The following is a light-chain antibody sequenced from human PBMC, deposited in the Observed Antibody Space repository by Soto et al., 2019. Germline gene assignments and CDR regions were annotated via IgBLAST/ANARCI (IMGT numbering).Light chain of an antibody. Sequence: DIQMTQSPSSLSASVGDRVTITCQASQDISNYLNWYQQKPGKAPKRLIYDAPNLETGVPSRFSGSGSGTDFTCTISSLQPEDIATYYCQQYDNLPYTFGQGTKLEIK. J-gene: IGKJ2*01. CDR1: QDISNY. CDR3: QQYDNLPYT. V-gene: IGKV1-33*01. CDR2: DAP.